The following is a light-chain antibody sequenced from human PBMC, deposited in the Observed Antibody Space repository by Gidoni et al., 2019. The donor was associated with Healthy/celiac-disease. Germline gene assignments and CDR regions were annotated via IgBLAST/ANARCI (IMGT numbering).Light chain of an antibody. V-gene: IGLV2-14*01. CDR1: SSDVGGYNY. Sequence: QSALTQPASVSGSPGQSTTIPCTGTSSDVGGYNYVSCYQQHPGKAPKLMIYEVSNRPSGVSNRFSGSKSGNTASLTISGLQAEDEADYYCSSYTSSSTYVVFGGGTKLTVL. J-gene: IGLJ2*01. CDR2: EVS. CDR3: SSYTSSSTYVV.